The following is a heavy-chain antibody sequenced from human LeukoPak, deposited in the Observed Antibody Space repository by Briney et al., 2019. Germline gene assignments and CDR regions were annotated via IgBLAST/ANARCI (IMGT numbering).Heavy chain of an antibody. CDR2: IIPIFGTA. CDR3: ATSLYCSSTRCSTNY. Sequence: ASVKVSCKASGGTFSSYAISWVRQAPGQGLEWMGGIIPIFGTANYAQKFQGRVTITADESTSTAYMELSGLRSEDTAVYYCATSLYCSSTRCSTNYWGQGTLVTVSS. D-gene: IGHD2-2*02. CDR1: GGTFSSYA. V-gene: IGHV1-69*13. J-gene: IGHJ4*02.